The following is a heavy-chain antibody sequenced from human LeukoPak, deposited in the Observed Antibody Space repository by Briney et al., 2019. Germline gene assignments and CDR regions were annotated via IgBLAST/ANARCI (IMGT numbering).Heavy chain of an antibody. CDR2: ISSDGSST. D-gene: IGHD4-11*01. J-gene: IGHJ4*02. Sequence: PGGSLRLSCAASGFTFSSYWMHWVRQAPGKGLVWVSRISSDGSSTSYADSVKGRFTISRDKAKNTLYLQMNSLRGEDTAVYYCARDRYDYPLDYWGQGTLVTVSS. CDR3: ARDRYDYPLDY. CDR1: GFTFSSYW. V-gene: IGHV3-74*01.